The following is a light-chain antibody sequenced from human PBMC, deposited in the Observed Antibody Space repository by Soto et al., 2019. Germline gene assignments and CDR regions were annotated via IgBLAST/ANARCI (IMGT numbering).Light chain of an antibody. Sequence: EIVLTQSPDTLSLSPGERATISCRASQSVPNNYLAWYLQKPGQAPKVLIYAAYNRVTGIPDRFSGSGSGTDFTLTIRRLEPEDFAVFYCQQYGGGPWTFGQGTKVESK. CDR1: QSVPNNY. CDR2: AAY. V-gene: IGKV3-20*01. J-gene: IGKJ1*01. CDR3: QQYGGGPWT.